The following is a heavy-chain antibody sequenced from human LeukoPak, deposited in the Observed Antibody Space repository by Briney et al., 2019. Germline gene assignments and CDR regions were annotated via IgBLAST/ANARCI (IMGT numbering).Heavy chain of an antibody. CDR2: IYYSGST. Sequence: SETLSLTCTVSGGSISRYYWSWIRQPPGKGLEWIGNIYYSGSTNYNPSLRSRVTISVDTSKNQFSLKLSSVTAADTAVYYCARSHCSGGTCYFDYWGQGTRVTVSS. J-gene: IGHJ4*02. CDR1: GGSISRYY. CDR3: ARSHCSGGTCYFDY. V-gene: IGHV4-59*08. D-gene: IGHD2-15*01.